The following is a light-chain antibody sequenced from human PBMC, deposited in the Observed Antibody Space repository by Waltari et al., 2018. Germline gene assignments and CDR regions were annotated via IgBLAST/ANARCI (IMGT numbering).Light chain of an antibody. CDR2: QDN. CDR1: KLGEKY. J-gene: IGLJ2*01. V-gene: IGLV3-1*01. Sequence: SYELTQPPSVSVSPGQTASITGSGDKLGEKYSCWYQQRPGQSPLLVIYQDNKRPSGIPERFSGSNSGNTATLTISGTQAVDEADYYCQAWDSSTVVFGGGTKLTVL. CDR3: QAWDSSTVV.